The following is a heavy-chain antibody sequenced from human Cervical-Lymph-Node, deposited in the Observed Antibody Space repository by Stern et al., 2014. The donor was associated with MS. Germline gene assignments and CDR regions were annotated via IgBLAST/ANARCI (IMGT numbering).Heavy chain of an antibody. D-gene: IGHD6-6*01. CDR1: GGSVSNSNYY. CDR3: ARDLSSVMDV. J-gene: IGHJ6*02. CDR2: ATNSGHP. Sequence: QLQLQESGPGLVKPSETLSVTCSVSGGSVSNSNYYWAWIRQPPGKGLEWIGRATNSGHPFNSPSLQSRVTMSVETSQTRVSLRLLSVTAADTAVYFCARDLSSVMDVWGQGTTVTVSS. V-gene: IGHV4-39*01.